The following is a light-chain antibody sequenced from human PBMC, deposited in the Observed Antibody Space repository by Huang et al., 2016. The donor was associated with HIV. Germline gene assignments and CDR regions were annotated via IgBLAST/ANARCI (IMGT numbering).Light chain of an antibody. V-gene: IGKV3-11*01. Sequence: EIVFTQSPATLSLSPGERATLSCRASQRVSSYLAWYQQKPGLAPRLLIYDASIRATAIPARCSGSGCGTDFTLTVSSLEPDDFAVYYCQQRDDWFTFGQGTKLELK. J-gene: IGKJ2*01. CDR1: QRVSSY. CDR2: DAS. CDR3: QQRDDWFT.